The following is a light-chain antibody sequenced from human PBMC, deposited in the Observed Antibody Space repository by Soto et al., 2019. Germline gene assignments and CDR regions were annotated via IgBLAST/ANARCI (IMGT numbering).Light chain of an antibody. J-gene: IGKJ1*01. Sequence: EIVLTQSPGTLSLSPGERATLSCRASQSVSSNHLAWYQQKPGQAPRLLIYGASSRATGIPDRFSGSGSGTDCTLTISRLEPEDFAVYYCQQYDSSLRTFGQGTKVEIK. V-gene: IGKV3-20*01. CDR3: QQYDSSLRT. CDR2: GAS. CDR1: QSVSSNH.